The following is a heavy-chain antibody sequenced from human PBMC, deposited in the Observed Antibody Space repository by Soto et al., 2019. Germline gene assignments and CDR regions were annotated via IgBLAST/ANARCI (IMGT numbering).Heavy chain of an antibody. CDR2: TYHSGNP. Sequence: SETLSLTCGVSGDTISTGGYSWAWIRQPPGKALEWIGHTYHSGNPYYNPSLKSRVIISVDRSKNQFSLKGSSVTAADTAVYYCARHVNLPLAGTGFDSWGRGTLVT. D-gene: IGHD6-19*01. CDR1: GDTISTGGYS. CDR3: ARHVNLPLAGTGFDS. J-gene: IGHJ4*02. V-gene: IGHV4-30-2*01.